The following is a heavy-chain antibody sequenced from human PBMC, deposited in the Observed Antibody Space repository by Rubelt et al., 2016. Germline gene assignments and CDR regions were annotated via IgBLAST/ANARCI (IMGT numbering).Heavy chain of an antibody. CDR1: GGSFSGYY. Sequence: QVQLQQWGAGLLKPSETLSLTCAVYGGSFSGYYWSWIRQPPGKGLEWIGEINHSGSTNYNPSLNSRVTISVDTSKNQFSLKLSSATAADAAGYYCARGGRYYGSGSYQRHNWFDPWGQGTLVTVSS. CDR3: ARGGRYYGSGSYQRHNWFDP. V-gene: IGHV4-34*01. D-gene: IGHD3-10*01. J-gene: IGHJ5*02. CDR2: INHSGST.